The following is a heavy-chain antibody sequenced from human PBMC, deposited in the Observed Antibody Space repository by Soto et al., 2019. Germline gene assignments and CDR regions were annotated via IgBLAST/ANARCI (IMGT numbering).Heavy chain of an antibody. CDR1: GYTFTSYY. Sequence: AAVKVSCKASGYTFTSYYMHWVRQAPGQGLEWVGIINPSGGSTSYAQKFPGRVTMTRDTSTSTVYMELSSLRSEDTAVYYCAMGGYSYGYYWFDYWGQGTLVTVSS. CDR3: AMGGYSYGYYWFDY. J-gene: IGHJ4*02. D-gene: IGHD5-18*01. CDR2: INPSGGST. V-gene: IGHV1-46*01.